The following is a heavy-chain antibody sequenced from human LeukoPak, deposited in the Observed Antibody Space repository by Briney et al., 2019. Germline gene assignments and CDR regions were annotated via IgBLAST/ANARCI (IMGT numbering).Heavy chain of an antibody. Sequence: ASVKVSCKASGGTFSSYTISWVRQAPGQGLEWMGRIIPILGIANYAQKFQGRVTITADKSTSTACMELSSLRSEDAAVYYCASEMVYAADYWGQGTLVTVSS. J-gene: IGHJ4*02. CDR1: GGTFSSYT. V-gene: IGHV1-69*02. CDR2: IIPILGIA. CDR3: ASEMVYAADY. D-gene: IGHD2-8*01.